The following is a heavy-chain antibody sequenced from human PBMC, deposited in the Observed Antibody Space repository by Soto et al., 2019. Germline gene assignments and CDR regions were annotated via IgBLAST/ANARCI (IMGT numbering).Heavy chain of an antibody. CDR1: GFTFTSSS. V-gene: IGHV1-58*01. Sequence: ASVKVSCKASGFTFTSSSVQWVRQARGQRLEWIGWITVGTGNTNYAQKFQERVTITRDMSTSTAYMELKNLRSEDTAAYYCAAGDSSGYYGGWGQGTLVTVSS. CDR2: ITVGTGNT. J-gene: IGHJ4*02. CDR3: AAGDSSGYYGG. D-gene: IGHD3-22*01.